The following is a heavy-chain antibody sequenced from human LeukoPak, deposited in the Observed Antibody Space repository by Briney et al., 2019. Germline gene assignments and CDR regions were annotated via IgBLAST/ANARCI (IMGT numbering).Heavy chain of an antibody. Sequence: NPGGSLRLSCAASGFTFSSYSMNWVRQAPGKGLEWVSSISSSSSYIYYADSVKGRFTISRDNAKNSLYLQMNSLRAEDTAVYYCARDMDWGLRAFDIWGQGTMVTVSS. J-gene: IGHJ3*02. CDR3: ARDMDWGLRAFDI. V-gene: IGHV3-21*01. CDR2: ISSSSSYI. CDR1: GFTFSSYS. D-gene: IGHD7-27*01.